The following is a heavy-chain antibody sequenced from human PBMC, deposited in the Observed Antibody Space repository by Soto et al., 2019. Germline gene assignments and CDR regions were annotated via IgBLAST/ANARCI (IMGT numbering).Heavy chain of an antibody. CDR1: VFTFSSYG. CDR2: ISSDGSTT. Sequence: PGGSLRLSCVASVFTFSSYGIHWVRQAPGKGLEWVAVISSDGSTTYYADSVKGRFTISRDNSKNTLYLQMDSLRPEDTAVYYCAKEVAVAGDFDYWGHGTLVTVSS. CDR3: AKEVAVAGDFDY. V-gene: IGHV3-30*18. D-gene: IGHD6-19*01. J-gene: IGHJ4*01.